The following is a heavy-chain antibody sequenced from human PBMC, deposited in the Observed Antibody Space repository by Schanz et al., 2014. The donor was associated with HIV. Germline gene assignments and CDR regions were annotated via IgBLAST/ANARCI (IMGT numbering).Heavy chain of an antibody. V-gene: IGHV3-30*18. D-gene: IGHD1-1*01. Sequence: QVQLVESGGGVVQPGRSLRLSCAASGFTFSNYGMHWVRQAPGKGLEWVEVISYDGRNKCFGDSVKGRITISRDNSKNTLYLQINSLRAEDTAVYYCAKDFTSVTTYFDYWGQGTLVTVSS. CDR3: AKDFTSVTTYFDY. CDR1: GFTFSNYG. J-gene: IGHJ4*02. CDR2: ISYDGRNK.